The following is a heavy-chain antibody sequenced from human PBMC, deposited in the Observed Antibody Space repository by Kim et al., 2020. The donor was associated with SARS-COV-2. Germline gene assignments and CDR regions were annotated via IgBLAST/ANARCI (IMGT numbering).Heavy chain of an antibody. CDR1: GFTFSSYG. CDR3: AKFGGLWFGEPYYGMDV. J-gene: IGHJ6*02. Sequence: GGSLRLSCAASGFTFSSYGMHWVRQAPGKGLEWVAVIWYDGSNKYYADSVKGRFTISRDNSKNTLYLQMNSLRAEDTAVYYCAKFGGLWFGEPYYGMDVWGQGTTVTVSS. CDR2: IWYDGSNK. V-gene: IGHV3-33*06. D-gene: IGHD3-10*01.